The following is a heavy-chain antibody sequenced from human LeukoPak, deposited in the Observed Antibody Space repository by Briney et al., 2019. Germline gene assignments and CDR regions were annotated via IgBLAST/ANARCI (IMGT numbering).Heavy chain of an antibody. V-gene: IGHV3-49*04. CDR3: TRDQTPYY. J-gene: IGHJ4*02. CDR1: GFTFGDYA. Sequence: GGSLRLSCTASGFTFGDYAITWVRQAPGKGLEWVGFIRSKVYGGTSEYAASVKGRFTISRDDSKGIAYLQMNSLKTEDTAVYYCTRDQTPYYWGQGTLVTVSS. CDR2: IRSKVYGGTS.